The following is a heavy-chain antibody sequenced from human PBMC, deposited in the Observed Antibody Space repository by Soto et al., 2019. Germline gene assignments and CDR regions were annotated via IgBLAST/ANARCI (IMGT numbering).Heavy chain of an antibody. J-gene: IGHJ6*02. Sequence: SVKVSCKASGGTFSSYAISWGRQAPGQGLEWMGGIIPIFGTANYAQKFQGRVTITADESTSTAYMELSSLRSEDTAVYYCASKLGIGDGYNLFYYYGMDVWGQGTTVTVSS. V-gene: IGHV1-69*13. D-gene: IGHD5-12*01. CDR1: GGTFSSYA. CDR3: ASKLGIGDGYNLFYYYGMDV. CDR2: IIPIFGTA.